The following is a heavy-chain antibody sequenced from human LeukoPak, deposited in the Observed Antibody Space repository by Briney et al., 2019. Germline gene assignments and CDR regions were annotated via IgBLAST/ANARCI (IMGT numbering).Heavy chain of an antibody. CDR1: GFTFDDYG. CDR2: INWNGGST. D-gene: IGHD3-3*01. V-gene: IGHV3-20*04. Sequence: GGSLRLSCAASGFTFDDYGMSWVRQAPGKGLEWVSGINWNGGSTGYEDSVKGRFTISRDNAKNSLYLQMNSLRAEDTALYYCASLAIFGVVKGVGAFYYMDVWGKGTTVTVSS. CDR3: ASLAIFGVVKGVGAFYYMDV. J-gene: IGHJ6*03.